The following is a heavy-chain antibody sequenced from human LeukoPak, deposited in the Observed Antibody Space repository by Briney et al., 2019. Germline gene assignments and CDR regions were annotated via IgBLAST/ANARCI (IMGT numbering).Heavy chain of an antibody. Sequence: SETLSLTCTVSGGSISSYYWSWIRQPAGKGLEWIGRIYTSGSTNYNPSLKSRVTMSVDTSKNQFSLKLSSVTAADTAVYYCARAPRVYCSGTSCYSNWFDPWGQGTLVTVSS. V-gene: IGHV4-4*07. CDR3: ARAPRVYCSGTSCYSNWFDP. D-gene: IGHD2-2*02. CDR2: IYTSGST. J-gene: IGHJ5*02. CDR1: GGSISSYY.